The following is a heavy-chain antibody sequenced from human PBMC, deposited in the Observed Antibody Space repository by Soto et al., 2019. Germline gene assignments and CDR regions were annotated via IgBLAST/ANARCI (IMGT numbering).Heavy chain of an antibody. J-gene: IGHJ4*02. Sequence: QVQLMQSGAEVKKPGASVKVSCKASGDTFTDYYIHWVRQAPGQGLEWMGTVNPSGGHTTYAQHFLGRVTMASDTSTSTLSMELTRMTSDDTAVYDCARGGHVVVVTAALDYWGQGTLVTVSS. CDR3: ARGGHVVVVTAALDY. CDR1: GDTFTDYY. D-gene: IGHD2-21*02. CDR2: VNPSGGHT. V-gene: IGHV1-46*01.